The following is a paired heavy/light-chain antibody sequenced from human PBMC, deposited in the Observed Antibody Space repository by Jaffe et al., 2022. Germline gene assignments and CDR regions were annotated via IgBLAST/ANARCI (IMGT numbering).Light chain of an antibody. V-gene: IGKV3-20*01. CDR3: QQFGYS. J-gene: IGKJ3*01. CDR2: GAS. Sequence: EIVLTQSPAALSLSPGERATLSCRASHSVGTSLAWYQQKPGQAPRLLIYGASTRATGIPDKFTGSGSGTDFTLTISRLEPEDFAVYYCQQFGYSFGPGTKVEIK. CDR1: HSVGTS.
Heavy chain of an antibody. Sequence: EVQLVESGGGLVQSGGSLRLSCAGTGFSFSENWMSWVRQVPGRGLERVANINQDGSQEQYMDSVKGRFTISRDNAKSSLSLQMNSLRVEDTAVYYCVRSGVPFAFDIWGQGTMVSVSS. CDR1: GFSFSENW. D-gene: IGHD3-10*01. J-gene: IGHJ3*02. V-gene: IGHV3-7*01. CDR3: VRSGVPFAFDI. CDR2: INQDGSQE.